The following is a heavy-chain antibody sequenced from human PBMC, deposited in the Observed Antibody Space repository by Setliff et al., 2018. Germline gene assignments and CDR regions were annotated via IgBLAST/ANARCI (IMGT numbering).Heavy chain of an antibody. CDR3: ARENGYCSGGAFYFIFDF. Sequence: PSETLSLTCTVSGGSSSSHYWSWIRQPPGKGLEWIGYIHYSGTTNYNPSLKSRVTLSLDTAKNQFSLELRAVTAADTALYYCARENGYCSGGAFYFIFDFLGPGTLVTVS. J-gene: IGHJ4*02. D-gene: IGHD2-15*01. CDR1: GGSSSSHY. V-gene: IGHV4-59*11. CDR2: IHYSGTT.